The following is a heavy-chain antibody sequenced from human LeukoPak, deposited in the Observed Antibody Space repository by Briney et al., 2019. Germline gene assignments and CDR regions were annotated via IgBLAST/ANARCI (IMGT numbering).Heavy chain of an antibody. J-gene: IGHJ4*02. CDR2: ISYDGSNK. CDR3: ASCGFNCGGREFDY. Sequence: GGSLRLSCAASVFTFSSYAMHWVRQAPGKGLEWVSVISYDGSNKYYADSVKGRFTISRDNSKNTLYLQMNSLRAEDTAVYYCASCGFNCGGREFDYWGQGTLVTVSS. CDR1: VFTFSSYA. V-gene: IGHV3-30*01. D-gene: IGHD2-21*01.